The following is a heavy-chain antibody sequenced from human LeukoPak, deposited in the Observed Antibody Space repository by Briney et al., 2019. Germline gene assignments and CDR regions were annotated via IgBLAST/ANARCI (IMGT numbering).Heavy chain of an antibody. Sequence: SVRVSCKTSGGTFSTYAISWVRQAPGQGLEWMGGIIPVFGTADYAQKFLGRVTINADKSTSTAYMELSSLRSEDTAVYYCARLPFGSVRYGPLWGQGTLVTVSS. J-gene: IGHJ4*02. CDR2: IIPVFGTA. D-gene: IGHD3-10*01. CDR1: GGTFSTYA. CDR3: ARLPFGSVRYGPL. V-gene: IGHV1-69*06.